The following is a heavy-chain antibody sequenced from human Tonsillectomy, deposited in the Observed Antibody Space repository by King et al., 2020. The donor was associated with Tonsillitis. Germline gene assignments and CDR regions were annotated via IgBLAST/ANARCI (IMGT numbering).Heavy chain of an antibody. Sequence: VQLVESGGGVVQPGRSLRLSCAASGSAFSSYAMHWVRQAPGKGLEWVALISYDGGNKYYADSVKGRFTVSRDNSQNILFLQMNSLRAEDTGIYYCASDFGVGITITYYFRYWGQGTLVTVSS. CDR3: ASDFGVGITITYYFRY. J-gene: IGHJ4*02. V-gene: IGHV3-30*03. CDR1: GSAFSSYA. D-gene: IGHD3-3*01. CDR2: ISYDGGNK.